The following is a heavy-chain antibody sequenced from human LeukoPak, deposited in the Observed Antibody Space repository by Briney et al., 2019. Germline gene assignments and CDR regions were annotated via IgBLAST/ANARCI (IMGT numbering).Heavy chain of an antibody. CDR2: IRSKAYGGTS. V-gene: IGHV3-49*04. CDR1: GSTFGDYA. J-gene: IGHJ3*02. Sequence: PGRSLRLSCTASGSTFGDYAMSWVRQAPGKGLEGVVFIRSKAYGGTSEYAASVKGRFTIPREDSKIIAYPQMNTLKTEDPAVYYCTRHINLRFGESTAALNIWGQGTMVTVSS. CDR3: TRHINLRFGESTAALNI. D-gene: IGHD3-10*01.